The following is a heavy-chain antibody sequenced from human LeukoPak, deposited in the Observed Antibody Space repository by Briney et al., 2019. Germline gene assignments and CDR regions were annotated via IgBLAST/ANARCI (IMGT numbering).Heavy chain of an antibody. V-gene: IGHV5-10-1*01. D-gene: IGHD1-26*01. CDR1: GYSFTSYW. CDR2: IDPSDSYT. Sequence: GESLKISCKGSGYSFTSYWISWVRQMPGKGLEWMGRIDPSDSYTNYSPSFQGHVTISADKSISTAYLQWSSLKASDTAMYYCARLSGAGMAAEVFYYYYGMDVWGQGTTVTVSS. J-gene: IGHJ6*02. CDR3: ARLSGAGMAAEVFYYYYGMDV.